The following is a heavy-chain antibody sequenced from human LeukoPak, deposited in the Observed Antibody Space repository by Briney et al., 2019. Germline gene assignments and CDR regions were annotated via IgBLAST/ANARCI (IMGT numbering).Heavy chain of an antibody. Sequence: SETLSLTCTVSGGSISSSSYYWGWIRQPPGKGLEWIGSIYYSGSTYYNPSLKSRVTISVDTSKNQFSLKLSSVTAADTAVYYCARGNYYDSSGYIHWGQGTLVTVSS. CDR1: GGSISSSSYY. J-gene: IGHJ4*02. CDR2: IYYSGST. V-gene: IGHV4-39*01. CDR3: ARGNYYDSSGYIH. D-gene: IGHD3-22*01.